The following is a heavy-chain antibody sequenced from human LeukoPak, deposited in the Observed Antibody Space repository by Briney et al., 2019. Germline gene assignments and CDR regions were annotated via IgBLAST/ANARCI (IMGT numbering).Heavy chain of an antibody. CDR2: IYYSGST. CDR3: ARGVTYYYDSSDPYFDY. J-gene: IGHJ4*02. V-gene: IGHV4-31*03. CDR1: GGSISSGGYY. D-gene: IGHD3-22*01. Sequence: PSETLSLTCTVSGGSISSGGYYWSWIRQHPGKGLEWIGYIYYSGSTYYNPSLKSRVTISVDTSKNQFSLKLSSVTAADTAVYYCARGVTYYYDSSDPYFDYWGQGTLVTVSS.